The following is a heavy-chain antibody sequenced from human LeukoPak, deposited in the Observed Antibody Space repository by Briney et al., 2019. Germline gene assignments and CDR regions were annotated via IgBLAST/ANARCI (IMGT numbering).Heavy chain of an antibody. CDR1: GFTFSSYE. CDR3: ARHGDGPFDY. V-gene: IGHV3-48*03. J-gene: IGHJ4*02. D-gene: IGHD5-24*01. Sequence: GGSLRLYCAASGFTFSSYEMNWVRQDAGKGLEWISYISSSGTTMYYADSVKGRFTISRDNAKNSLYLQMNSLRAEDTAVYYCARHGDGPFDYWGQGTLVTVSS. CDR2: ISSSGTTM.